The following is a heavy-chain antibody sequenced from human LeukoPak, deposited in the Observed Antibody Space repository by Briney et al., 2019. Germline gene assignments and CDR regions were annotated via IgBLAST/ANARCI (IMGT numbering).Heavy chain of an antibody. V-gene: IGHV3-66*01. CDR2: IYSGGST. D-gene: IGHD1-26*01. J-gene: IGHJ4*02. Sequence: PGGSLRLSCAASGFTVSSNYMSWVRQAPGKGLEWVSVIYSGGSTYYADSVKGRFTISRDNSKNTLYLQMNSLRAEDTAVYYCAKDSSYSGSYYVDYWGQGTLVTVSS. CDR3: AKDSSYSGSYYVDY. CDR1: GFTVSSNY.